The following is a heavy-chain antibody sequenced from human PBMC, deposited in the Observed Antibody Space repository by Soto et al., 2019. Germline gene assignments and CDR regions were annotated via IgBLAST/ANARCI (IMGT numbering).Heavy chain of an antibody. J-gene: IGHJ3*02. Sequence: EVQLVESGGGLVKPGGSLRLSCADSAFTFSSSSMNWVRHAPGKGLEWVSSITSGSSYIYYADSVKGRFTISRDNAKNSLYLRMNSLRAEDTAIYYCADARYSTASYGPGAFDIWGQGTMVTVSS. CDR3: ADARYSTASYGPGAFDI. V-gene: IGHV3-21*01. D-gene: IGHD6-19*01. CDR2: ITSGSSYI. CDR1: AFTFSSSS.